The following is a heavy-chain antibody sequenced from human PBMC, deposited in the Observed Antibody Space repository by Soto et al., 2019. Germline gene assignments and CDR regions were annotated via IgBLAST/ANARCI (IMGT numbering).Heavy chain of an antibody. Sequence: QVQLVESGGGVVQPGRSLRLSCAASGFTFSHYGIHWVRPAPGKGLEWLAVISYDGSNKHYADSVKGRFTVSRDNSKNTLYLQMNSLRAEDTAVYFCARYSGKYQGPIDYWGQGTLVTVSS. CDR3: ARYSGKYQGPIDY. J-gene: IGHJ4*02. V-gene: IGHV3-30*03. D-gene: IGHD1-26*01. CDR2: ISYDGSNK. CDR1: GFTFSHYG.